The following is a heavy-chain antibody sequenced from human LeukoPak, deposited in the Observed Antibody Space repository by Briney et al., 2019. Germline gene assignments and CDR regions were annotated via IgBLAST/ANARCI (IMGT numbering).Heavy chain of an antibody. CDR2: MKSKPEGGTT. J-gene: IGHJ5*02. CDR1: GFTFVNAS. Sequence: GGSLRLSCLTSGFTFVNASMSWVRQAPGKGLEWVGLMKSKPEGGTTFYAAPVKVRFSISRDDSRNTLYLQMNSLTIGDTGVYYCTTGDPWGQGTLVTVSS. V-gene: IGHV3-15*06. CDR3: TTGDP.